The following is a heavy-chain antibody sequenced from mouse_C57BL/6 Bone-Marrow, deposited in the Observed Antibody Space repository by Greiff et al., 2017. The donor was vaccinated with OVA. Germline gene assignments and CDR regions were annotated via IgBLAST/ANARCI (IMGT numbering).Heavy chain of an antibody. CDR2: IDPSDSYT. CDR1: GYTFTSYW. Sequence: QVQLQQPGAELVMPGASVKLSCKASGYTFTSYWMHWVKQRPGQGLEWIGEIDPSDSYTNYNQKFKGKSTLTVDKSSSTAYMQLSSLTSEDSAVYYCARQLTGTGLYYFDYWGQGTTLTVSS. D-gene: IGHD4-1*01. V-gene: IGHV1-69*01. CDR3: ARQLTGTGLYYFDY. J-gene: IGHJ2*01.